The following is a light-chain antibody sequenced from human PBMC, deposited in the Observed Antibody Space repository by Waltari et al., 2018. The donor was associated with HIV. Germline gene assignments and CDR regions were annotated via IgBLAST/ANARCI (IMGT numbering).Light chain of an antibody. J-gene: IGKJ5*01. V-gene: IGKV3-20*01. CDR2: GAS. Sequence: EIVLTQSPGTLSLSPGESATLSCRASQTISNDYLVWYHQKPGQAPRLLIYGASSRAPGIPGRCSGSGSGTDFTLTITRLEPEDFAVYYCQQYHTTPFTFGQGTRLEIK. CDR1: QTISNDY. CDR3: QQYHTTPFT.